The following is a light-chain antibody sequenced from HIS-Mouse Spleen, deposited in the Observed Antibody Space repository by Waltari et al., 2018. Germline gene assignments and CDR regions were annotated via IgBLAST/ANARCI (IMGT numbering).Light chain of an antibody. CDR1: QSISSW. CDR3: QQYNSYSLT. Sequence: EIQMTQSPSTLSASVGDRVTITCRASQSISSWLAWYQQKPGKAPKLLIYKASSLESGVPSRFSGSGSGTEFTLTISSLQPDDFATYYCQQYNSYSLTLGGGTKVEIK. J-gene: IGKJ4*01. CDR2: KAS. V-gene: IGKV1-5*03.